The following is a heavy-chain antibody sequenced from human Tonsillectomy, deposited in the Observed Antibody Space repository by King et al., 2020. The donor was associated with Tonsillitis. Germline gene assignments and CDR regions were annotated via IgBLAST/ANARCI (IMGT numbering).Heavy chain of an antibody. CDR3: ARSFLFLGYDYGMDV. V-gene: IGHV3-7*01. D-gene: IGHD3-3*01. Sequence: VQSGGSLRLSCAASGFTFNSYWMSWVRQAPGKGLEWVANIKQDGGEKYYVDSAKGRFTISRDNAKNSLYLQMNSLRAEDTAVYYCARSFLFLGYDYGMDVWGQGTTVTVSS. CDR2: IKQDGGEK. J-gene: IGHJ6*02. CDR1: GFTFNSYW.